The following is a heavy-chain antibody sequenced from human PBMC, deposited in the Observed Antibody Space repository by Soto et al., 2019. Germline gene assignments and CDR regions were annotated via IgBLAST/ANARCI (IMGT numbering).Heavy chain of an antibody. CDR2: INAGNGNT. CDR1: GYTFTSYA. D-gene: IGHD2-2*01. V-gene: IGHV1-3*01. Sequence: ASVKVSCKASGYTFTSYAMHWVRQAPGQRLEWMGWINAGNGNTKYSQKFQGRVTITRDTSASTAYMELSSLRSEDTAVYYCARRCSSTSCYYYMDDWGKGTTVTVSS. J-gene: IGHJ6*03. CDR3: ARRCSSTSCYYYMDD.